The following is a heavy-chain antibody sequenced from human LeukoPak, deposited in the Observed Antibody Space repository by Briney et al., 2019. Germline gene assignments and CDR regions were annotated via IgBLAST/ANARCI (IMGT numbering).Heavy chain of an antibody. CDR2: ISDSGAGT. Sequence: GGTLRLSCVGFGFTFNNHGMSWVRQAPGKGLQWVSAISDSGAGTYFADSVKGRFTISRDNSKNTLYLQMNSLRAEDTAVYYCAKVPTIYCSGGSCYQNYFDYWGQGTLVTVSS. D-gene: IGHD2-15*01. J-gene: IGHJ4*02. V-gene: IGHV3-23*01. CDR1: GFTFNNHG. CDR3: AKVPTIYCSGGSCYQNYFDY.